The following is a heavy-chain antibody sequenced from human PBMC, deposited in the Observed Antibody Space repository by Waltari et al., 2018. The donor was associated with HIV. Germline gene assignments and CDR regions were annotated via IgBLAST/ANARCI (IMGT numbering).Heavy chain of an antibody. D-gene: IGHD4-4*01. CDR3: ARQGLQYSDGMDV. Sequence: QVQLVQFGTVVMKAGASVKVSCKTSGYTFTEYGISWVRQAPGQGREWMGWISPYNGDANYAQKLQGRVTMTTDTSTKTAYMEVRSLRSDDTAVYYCARQGLQYSDGMDVWGHGTTVTVSS. V-gene: IGHV1-18*01. J-gene: IGHJ6*02. CDR2: ISPYNGDA. CDR1: GYTFTEYG.